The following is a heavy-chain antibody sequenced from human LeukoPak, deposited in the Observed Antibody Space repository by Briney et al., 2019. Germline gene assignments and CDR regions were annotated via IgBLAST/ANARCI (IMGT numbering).Heavy chain of an antibody. CDR2: ISSDGNDK. J-gene: IGHJ4*02. CDR1: GVTFRSYG. Sequence: GGSLRLSCAVSGVTFRSYGMHWVRQAPGKGLEWVALISSDGNDKLYGDSVRGRFTISRDDSKSTLYLQMNSLRAEDTAVYYCTTKVTRGESGDDYDDWGQGTLVTVSS. D-gene: IGHD5-12*01. CDR3: TTKVTRGESGDDYDD. V-gene: IGHV3-30*03.